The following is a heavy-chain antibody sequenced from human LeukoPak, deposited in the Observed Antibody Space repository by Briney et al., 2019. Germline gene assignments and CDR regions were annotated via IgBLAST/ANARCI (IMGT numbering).Heavy chain of an antibody. V-gene: IGHV1-18*04. D-gene: IGHD5-12*01. J-gene: IGHJ4*02. CDR1: GYTFTNYG. CDR3: ARDYGGGRVATIPLAY. CDR2: ISGYNGKT. Sequence: GASVKVSCKASGYTFTNYGITWVRQAPGQGLEWMAWISGYNGKTNYAQNLQGRVTMTTDTSTSTAYMDLRSLRSDDTAVYYCARDYGGGRVATIPLAYWGQGTLVTVSS.